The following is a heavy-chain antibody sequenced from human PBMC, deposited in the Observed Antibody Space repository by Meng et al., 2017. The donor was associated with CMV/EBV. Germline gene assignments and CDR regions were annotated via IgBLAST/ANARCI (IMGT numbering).Heavy chain of an antibody. CDR2: INPNSGGT. CDR3: SRVWSLEGSTRRYYPATYYFDY. D-gene: IGHD2-2*01. V-gene: IGHV1-2*02. J-gene: IGHJ4*02. CDR1: GYTFTDYY. Sequence: ASVKVSCKASGYTFTDYYMHWVRQAPGQGLEWMGWINPNSGGTNYAQKFQVRVTMTRYTSISTAYMELSRLRSADMAVYYCSRVWSLEGSTRRYYPATYYFDYWGQGTLVTVSS.